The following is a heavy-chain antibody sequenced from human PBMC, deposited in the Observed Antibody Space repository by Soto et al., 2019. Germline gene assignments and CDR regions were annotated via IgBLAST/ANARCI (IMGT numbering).Heavy chain of an antibody. Sequence: VQLVQSGAEVKKPGASVKVSCKASGYTFTSYAMHWVRQAPGQRLEWMGWINAGNGNTKYSQKFQGRVTITRDTSASTAYMELSSLRSEDTAVYYCARALTMIVVVILGYWGQGTLVTVSS. CDR3: ARALTMIVVVILGY. J-gene: IGHJ4*02. V-gene: IGHV1-3*01. CDR1: GYTFTSYA. CDR2: INAGNGNT. D-gene: IGHD3-22*01.